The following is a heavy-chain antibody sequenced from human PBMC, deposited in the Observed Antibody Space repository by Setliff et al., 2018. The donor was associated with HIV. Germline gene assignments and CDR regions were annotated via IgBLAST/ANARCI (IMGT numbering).Heavy chain of an antibody. J-gene: IGHJ5*02. V-gene: IGHV1-69*10. CDR3: ASGLGYCSSTSCYENWFDP. Sequence: GASVKVSCKASGGTFSSYAISWVRQAPGQGLEWMGGIIPILGIANYAQKFQGRVTITADKSTSTAYMELSSLSSEDTAVYYCASGLGYCSSTSCYENWFDPWGQGTLVTVSS. CDR1: GGTFSSYA. CDR2: IIPILGIA. D-gene: IGHD2-2*01.